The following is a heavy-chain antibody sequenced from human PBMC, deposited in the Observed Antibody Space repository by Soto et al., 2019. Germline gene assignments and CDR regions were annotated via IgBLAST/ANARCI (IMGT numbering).Heavy chain of an antibody. CDR2: ISAYNGNT. J-gene: IGHJ5*02. Sequence: ASVKVSCKASGYTFTSYGISWVRQAPGQGLEWMGWISAYNGNTNCAQKLQGRVTMTTDTSTSTAYMELRSLRSDDTAVYYCARVDEKVVAGLKRAHWFDPWGQGTLVTVSS. CDR3: ARVDEKVVAGLKRAHWFDP. CDR1: GYTFTSYG. D-gene: IGHD2-15*01. V-gene: IGHV1-18*01.